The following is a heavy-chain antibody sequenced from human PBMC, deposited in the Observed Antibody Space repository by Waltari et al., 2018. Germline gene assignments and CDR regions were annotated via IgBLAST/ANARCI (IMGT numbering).Heavy chain of an antibody. Sequence: QVQLVQSGAEVKKPGASVKVSCKVSGYTLTELSMHWVRQAPGKGLEGMGGLNPENWETIYAQKFQGRVTMTEDTSTDTAYMELSSLRSEDTAVYYCAKWGGGTVVGKVDAFDIWGQGTMVTVSS. CDR1: GYTLTELS. J-gene: IGHJ3*02. D-gene: IGHD6-19*01. V-gene: IGHV1-24*01. CDR2: LNPENWET. CDR3: AKWGGGTVVGKVDAFDI.